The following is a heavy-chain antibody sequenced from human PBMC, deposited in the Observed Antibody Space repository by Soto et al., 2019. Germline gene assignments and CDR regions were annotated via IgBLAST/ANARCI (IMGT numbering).Heavy chain of an antibody. D-gene: IGHD5-12*01. V-gene: IGHV3-53*01. Sequence: LRLSCSASGFSVSNVWMTWVRQAPGKGLEWVSSMSDGGKTYYTDSVKGRFTLSRDTSRNTLHLQMYSVRAEDTAVYYCSRDHSSGGYDFRGQGTLVTVSS. CDR3: SRDHSSGGYDF. CDR1: GFSVSNVW. CDR2: MSDGGKT. J-gene: IGHJ4*02.